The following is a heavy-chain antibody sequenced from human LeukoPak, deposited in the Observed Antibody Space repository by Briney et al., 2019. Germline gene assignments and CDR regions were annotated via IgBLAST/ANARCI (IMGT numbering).Heavy chain of an antibody. J-gene: IGHJ4*02. CDR1: GGIFSSYA. Sequence: SVKVSCKASGGIFSSYAISWVRQAPGQGLEWMGGIIPIFGTANYAQKFQGRVTITADESTSTAYMELGSLRSEDTAVYYCARDTYYYDSSGYYYFDYWGQGTLVTVSS. CDR3: ARDTYYYDSSGYYYFDY. CDR2: IIPIFGTA. D-gene: IGHD3-22*01. V-gene: IGHV1-69*13.